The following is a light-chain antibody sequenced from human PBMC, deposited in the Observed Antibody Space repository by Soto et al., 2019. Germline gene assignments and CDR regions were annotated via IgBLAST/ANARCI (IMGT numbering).Light chain of an antibody. Sequence: QSVLTQPPSVSAAPGQKVTISCSESSSNIGNNFVSWYQQVPGTAPKLLIYDNNKRPSGVPDRFSGSKSGTSATLGITGLQTGDEADYYCGTWDTSLRTPYVFGTGTKVTVL. J-gene: IGLJ1*01. CDR1: SSNIGNNF. CDR3: GTWDTSLRTPYV. CDR2: DNN. V-gene: IGLV1-51*01.